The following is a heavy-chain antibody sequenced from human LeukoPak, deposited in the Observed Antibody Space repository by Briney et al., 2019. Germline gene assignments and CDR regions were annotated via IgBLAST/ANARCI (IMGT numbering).Heavy chain of an antibody. CDR1: GFTFSKYG. CDR2: IYFGGTT. CDR3: ANFQGQYDC. V-gene: IGHV3-23*01. D-gene: IGHD1-1*01. Sequence: GGSLRLSCAASGFTFSKYGWNWVRQAPGKGLEWVGGIYFGGTTYYADSVKGRFTISRDTSKNKLYLQMNSVTAEDTAAKYSANFQGQYDCWGQGTLVAVSS. J-gene: IGHJ4*02.